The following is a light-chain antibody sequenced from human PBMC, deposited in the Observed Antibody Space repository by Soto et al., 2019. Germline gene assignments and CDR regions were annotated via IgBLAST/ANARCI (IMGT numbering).Light chain of an antibody. CDR2: GAS. CDR1: QSVSSN. J-gene: IGKJ1*01. V-gene: IGKV3-15*01. Sequence: EMVMTQSPATLSVSPGERATLSCRASQSVSSNLAWYQQKPGQAPRLLIYGASNRATGIPARFGGSGSGTEFTLTISSLQAEDFAVYYCHQYNNWPQTFGQGTKVEIK. CDR3: HQYNNWPQT.